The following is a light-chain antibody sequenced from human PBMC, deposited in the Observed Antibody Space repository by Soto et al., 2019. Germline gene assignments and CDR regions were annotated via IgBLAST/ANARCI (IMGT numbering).Light chain of an antibody. CDR2: AAS. CDR1: QSISSY. CDR3: QQSYSTPIT. J-gene: IGKJ5*01. V-gene: IGKV1-39*01. Sequence: IQMTQSPSSLSESVGERVTITCRASQSISSYLNWYQQKPGKAPKLLIYAASSLQSGVPSRFSGSGSGTDFTLNISSLPPEDFATYYCQQSYSTPITFGQGTRLE.